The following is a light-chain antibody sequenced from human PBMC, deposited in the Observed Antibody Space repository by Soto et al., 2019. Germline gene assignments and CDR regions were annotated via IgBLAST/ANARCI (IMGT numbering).Light chain of an antibody. J-gene: IGKJ2*03. CDR1: HDISTS. CDR2: PAS. CDR3: QQLRTYPFS. V-gene: IGKV1-9*01. Sequence: DIQLTQSPSFLSASVGDRVTVSCRASHDISTSLAWFQQKAGKVPQLLVYPASTLQDGVPSRVSGSGSGTYFTLTINNLQAEDFATYYCQQLRTYPFSFGQGTKLDIQ.